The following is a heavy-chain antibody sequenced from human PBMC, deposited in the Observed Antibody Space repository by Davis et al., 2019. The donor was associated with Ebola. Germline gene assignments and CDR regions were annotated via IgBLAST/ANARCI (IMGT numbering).Heavy chain of an antibody. D-gene: IGHD4-17*01. CDR2: ISAFSGNT. J-gene: IGHJ4*02. V-gene: IGHV1-18*01. CDR1: GYTFTSYG. Sequence: AASVKVSCKASGYTFTSYGISWVRQAPGQGLEWMGWISAFSGNTNYAQKLQGRVTMTTDTSTSTAYMELRSLRSDDTAVYYCARRDYGDYGALWGQETLVTVSS. CDR3: ARRDYGDYGAL.